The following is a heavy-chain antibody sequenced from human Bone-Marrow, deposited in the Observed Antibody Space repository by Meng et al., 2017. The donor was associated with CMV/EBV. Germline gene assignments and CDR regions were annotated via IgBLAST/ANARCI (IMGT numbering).Heavy chain of an antibody. CDR2: MNPNSGGT. V-gene: IGHV1-2*02. Sequence: ASVKVSCKASGYTFTSYDINWVRQATGQGLEWMGWMNPNSGGTNYAQKFQGRVTMTRDTSISTAYMELSRLRSDDTAVYYCAREEYFSSSGDYWGQGTLVTVSS. J-gene: IGHJ4*02. D-gene: IGHD6-6*01. CDR1: GYTFTSYD. CDR3: AREEYFSSSGDY.